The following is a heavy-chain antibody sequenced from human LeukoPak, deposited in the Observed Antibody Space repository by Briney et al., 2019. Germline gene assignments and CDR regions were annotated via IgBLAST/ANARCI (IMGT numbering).Heavy chain of an antibody. J-gene: IGHJ6*02. CDR3: ARAEYYYGSGSYYYYYYGMDV. V-gene: IGHV3-74*01. CDR2: INSDGSST. D-gene: IGHD3-10*01. CDR1: GFTFSSYW. Sequence: QPGGSLRLSCAASGFTFSSYWMHWVRHAPGKGLVWVSRINSDGSSTSYADSVKCRFTISRDNAKNTLSLQMKNLRAEDTAVYYCARAEYYYGSGSYYYYYYGMDVWGQGTTVTVSS.